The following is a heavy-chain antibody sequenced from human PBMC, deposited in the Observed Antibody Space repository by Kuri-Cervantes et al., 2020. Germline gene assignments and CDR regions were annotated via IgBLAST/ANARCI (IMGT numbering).Heavy chain of an antibody. CDR1: GFTFGDYA. CDR2: MKRDGSES. D-gene: IGHD5-18*01. J-gene: IGHJ4*02. CDR3: ARLDTAMGGRAY. Sequence: GGSLRLSCTASGFTFGDYAMSWFRQAPGKGLEWVAMMKRDGSESYYVDSVTGRFTISRDNAKNSLYLQMNSLRAEDTAMYYCARLDTAMGGRAYWGQGTLVTVSS. V-gene: IGHV3-7*01.